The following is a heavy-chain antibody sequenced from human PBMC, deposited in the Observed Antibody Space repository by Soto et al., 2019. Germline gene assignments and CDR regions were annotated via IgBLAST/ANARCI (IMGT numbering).Heavy chain of an antibody. V-gene: IGHV4-34*01. CDR1: GGSFSGYY. CDR2: INHSGST. D-gene: IGHD3-22*01. CDR3: ARDDRRHSRFDP. Sequence: QVQLQQWGAGLLKPSETLSLTCAVYGGSFSGYYWSWIRQPPGKGLEWIGEINHSGSTNYNPSLKSRVTISVDTSKNQFSLKLSSVTAADTAVYYCARDDRRHSRFDPWGQGTLVTVSS. J-gene: IGHJ5*02.